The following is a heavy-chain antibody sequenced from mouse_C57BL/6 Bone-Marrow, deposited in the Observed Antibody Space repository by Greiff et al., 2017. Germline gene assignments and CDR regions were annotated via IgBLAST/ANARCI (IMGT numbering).Heavy chain of an antibody. V-gene: IGHV1-81*01. CDR3: ARSGGGLLRPFAY. CDR1: GYTFTSYG. J-gene: IGHJ3*01. Sequence: VQRVESGAELARPGASVKLSCKASGYTFTSYGISWVKQRTGQGLEWIGEIYPRSGNTYYNEKFKGKATLTADKSSSTAYMELRSLTSEDSAVYVCARSGGGLLRPFAYWGQGTLVTVSA. CDR2: IYPRSGNT. D-gene: IGHD1-2*01.